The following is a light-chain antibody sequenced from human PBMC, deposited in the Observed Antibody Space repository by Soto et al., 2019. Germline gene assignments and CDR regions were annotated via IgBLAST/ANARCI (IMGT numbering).Light chain of an antibody. CDR2: AAS. Sequence: DIQMTQSTSSLSASLGDRVTITCRASQSIGVYLAWFQQKPGNVPKLLIYAASTLQSGVPSRFSGSGSGTDFTLTISSLQPEDVAAYYCQKYNSAPLTFGGGTKVEIK. CDR1: QSIGVY. V-gene: IGKV1-27*01. CDR3: QKYNSAPLT. J-gene: IGKJ4*01.